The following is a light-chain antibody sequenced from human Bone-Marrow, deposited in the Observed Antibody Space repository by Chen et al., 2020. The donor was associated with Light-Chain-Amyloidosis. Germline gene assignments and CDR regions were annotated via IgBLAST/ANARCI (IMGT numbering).Light chain of an antibody. CDR2: GAS. Sequence: EIVLTQSPGTLSVSPGERATLSCRASQSVSNNYLAWYQQKPGQAPRLLIDGASSRATDIPDRFSGSGSGTDFTLTISRLEPEEFAVYYCQHYGGSPLFSFGQGTKLEIK. J-gene: IGKJ2*03. CDR3: QHYGGSPLFS. V-gene: IGKV3-20*01. CDR1: QSVSNNY.